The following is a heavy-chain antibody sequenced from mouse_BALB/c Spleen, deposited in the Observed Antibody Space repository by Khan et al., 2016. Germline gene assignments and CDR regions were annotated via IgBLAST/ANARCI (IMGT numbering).Heavy chain of an antibody. CDR2: IRYSGST. D-gene: IGHD1-2*01. J-gene: IGHJ1*01. Sequence: EVQLQESGPGLVKPSQSLSLTCTVTGYSITSDYAWNWIRQFPGNKLEWMGYIRYSGSTTYNPSLKSRISITRDTSQKQFFLQLYSVTNVDQATYYCTRSPTATRYFDVWGAGTTVTVSS. V-gene: IGHV3-2*02. CDR3: TRSPTATRYFDV. CDR1: GYSITSDYA.